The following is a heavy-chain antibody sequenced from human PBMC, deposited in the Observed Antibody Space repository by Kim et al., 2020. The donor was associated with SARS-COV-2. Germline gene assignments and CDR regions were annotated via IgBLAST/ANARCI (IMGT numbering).Heavy chain of an antibody. D-gene: IGHD3-10*01. Sequence: YHPSLKSRTTIAGDTAKNQFFLRRTSVTAADTALYYCARVLSSLGPRGMDVWGQGTTVTVSS. J-gene: IGHJ6*02. CDR3: ARVLSSLGPRGMDV. V-gene: IGHV4-59*01.